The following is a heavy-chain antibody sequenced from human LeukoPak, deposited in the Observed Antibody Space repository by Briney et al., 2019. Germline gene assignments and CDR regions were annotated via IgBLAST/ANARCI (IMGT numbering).Heavy chain of an antibody. J-gene: IGHJ4*02. D-gene: IGHD2-2*01. Sequence: GGSLRLSCAASGFTLSSYGMSWVRQAPGKGLEWVSAISGSGGSTYYADSVKGRFTISRDNSKNTLYLQMNSLRAEDTAVYYCAKDRIVVVLAAIAHVDYWGQGTLVTVSS. CDR1: GFTLSSYG. CDR2: ISGSGGST. V-gene: IGHV3-23*01. CDR3: AKDRIVVVLAAIAHVDY.